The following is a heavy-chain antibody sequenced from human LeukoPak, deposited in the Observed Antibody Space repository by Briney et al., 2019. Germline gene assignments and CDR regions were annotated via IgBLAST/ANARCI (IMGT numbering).Heavy chain of an antibody. CDR3: ARERFARDSSGAILDY. CDR2: ISYDGSNK. J-gene: IGHJ4*02. D-gene: IGHD3-22*01. Sequence: PGGSLRLSCAASGFTFSSYAMHWVRQAPGKGLEWVAVISYDGSNKYYADSVKGRFTISRDNSKNTLYLQMNSLRAEDTAVHYCARERFARDSSGAILDYWGQGTLVTVSP. V-gene: IGHV3-30-3*01. CDR1: GFTFSSYA.